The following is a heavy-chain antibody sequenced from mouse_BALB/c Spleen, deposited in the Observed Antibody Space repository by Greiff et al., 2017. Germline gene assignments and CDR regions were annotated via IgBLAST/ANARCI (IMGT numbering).Heavy chain of an antibody. J-gene: IGHJ2*01. CDR3: ARGEDYFDY. CDR1: GFAFSSYD. CDR2: ISSGGGST. V-gene: IGHV5-12-1*01. Sequence: VQLQQSGGGLVKPGGSLKLSCAASGFAFSSYDMSWVRQTPEKRLEWVAYISSGGGSTYYPDTVKGRFTISRDNAKNTLYLQMSSLKSEDTAMYYCARGEDYFDYWGQGTTLTVSS.